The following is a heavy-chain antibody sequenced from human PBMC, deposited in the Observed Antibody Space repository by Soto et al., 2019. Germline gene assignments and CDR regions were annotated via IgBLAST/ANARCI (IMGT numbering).Heavy chain of an antibody. CDR3: ASFSGYGAYYYGMDV. J-gene: IGHJ6*02. CDR1: GGSISSSSYY. CDR2: IYYSGST. Sequence: QLQLQESGPGLVKPSETLSLTCTVSGGSISSSSYYWGWIRQPPGKGLEWIGSIYYSGSTYYNPSLKSRVTISVDTSKNQFSLKLSSVTAADTAVYYCASFSGYGAYYYGMDVWGQGTTVTVSS. V-gene: IGHV4-39*01. D-gene: IGHD5-12*01.